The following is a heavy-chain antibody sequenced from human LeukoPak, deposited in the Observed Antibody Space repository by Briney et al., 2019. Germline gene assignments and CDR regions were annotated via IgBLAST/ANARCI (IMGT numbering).Heavy chain of an antibody. CDR2: IRYDGSNK. CDR1: GFTFSRYG. V-gene: IGHV3-30*02. Sequence: PGGSLRLSCAASGFTFSRYGMHWVCQAPGKGLEWVACIRYDGSNKYYADSVNGRFTIARDNSKNTLYLQINSLRAEDTAVYYCAKTTVTIDGFDYWGQGTLVTVSS. J-gene: IGHJ4*02. D-gene: IGHD4-17*01. CDR3: AKTTVTIDGFDY.